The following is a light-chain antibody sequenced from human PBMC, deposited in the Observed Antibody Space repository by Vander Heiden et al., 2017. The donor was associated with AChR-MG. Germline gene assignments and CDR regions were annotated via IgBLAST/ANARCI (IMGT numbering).Light chain of an antibody. CDR3: SAWDGSLNGVV. CDR2: SNS. J-gene: IGLJ1*01. CDR1: NANVGRNT. Sequence: QSVLTQPPSASGAPGQRVTISCSGSNANVGRNTVSWYQQLPGKAPKLRIYSNSQRPSGVPDRFSGSKSGTSASLAISGLQSEAEADDYGSAWDGSLNGVVVGTGTKVTVL. V-gene: IGLV1-44*01.